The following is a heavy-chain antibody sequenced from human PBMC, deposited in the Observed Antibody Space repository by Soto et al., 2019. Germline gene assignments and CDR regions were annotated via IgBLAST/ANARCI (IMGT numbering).Heavy chain of an antibody. CDR3: AKHAAYENDAFDV. V-gene: IGHV3-30*18. Sequence: QVRLVESGGGVVQPGRSLRLSCAASGFTFRSYGMHWVRQAPGKGLEWVALISYDGSDEYYGDSMQGRVSISRDNSKDTLYLQINSLRVEDTAVYYCAKHAAYENDAFDVWGQGTMVTVSS. D-gene: IGHD5-12*01. J-gene: IGHJ3*01. CDR2: ISYDGSDE. CDR1: GFTFRSYG.